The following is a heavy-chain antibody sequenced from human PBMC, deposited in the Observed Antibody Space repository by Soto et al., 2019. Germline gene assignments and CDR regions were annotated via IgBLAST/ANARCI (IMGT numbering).Heavy chain of an antibody. CDR1: GYTFTSYG. CDR3: AREGVGYCSGGSCYSGSYYYYGMDV. CDR2: ISAYNGNT. J-gene: IGHJ6*02. V-gene: IGHV1-18*01. D-gene: IGHD2-15*01. Sequence: ASVKVSCKASGYTFTSYGISWVRQAPGQGLEWMGWISAYNGNTNYAQKLQGRVTMTTDTSTSTAYMELRSLGSDDTAVYYCAREGVGYCSGGSCYSGSYYYYGMDVWGQGTTVTVSS.